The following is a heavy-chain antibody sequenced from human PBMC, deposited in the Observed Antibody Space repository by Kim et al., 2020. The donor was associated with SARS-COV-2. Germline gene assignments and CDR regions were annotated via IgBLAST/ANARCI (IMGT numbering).Heavy chain of an antibody. CDR3: ATAYALTVEPPAY. D-gene: IGHD6-19*01. J-gene: IGHJ4*02. V-gene: IGHV1-24*01. Sequence: ASVKVSCKVSGYTLTELSMHWLRQAPGKGLEWMGGFDPEDVETIYAQKFQGRVTMTEDTSTDTAYMELSSLRSEDTAVYYCATAYALTVEPPAYWGQGTLVTVSS. CDR2: FDPEDVET. CDR1: GYTLTELS.